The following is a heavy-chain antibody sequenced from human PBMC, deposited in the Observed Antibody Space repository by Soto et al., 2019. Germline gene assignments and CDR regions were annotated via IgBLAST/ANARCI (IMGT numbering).Heavy chain of an antibody. CDR3: AKDRIAGCSSTRCYPPIDYYYGMDV. CDR1: GFTFSSYA. J-gene: IGHJ6*02. D-gene: IGHD2-2*01. Sequence: GGSLRLSCAASGFTFSSYAMSWVRQAPGKGLEWVSAISGSGGSTYYADSVKGRFTISRDNSKNTLYLQMNSLRAEDTAVYYWAKDRIAGCSSTRCYPPIDYYYGMDVWGQGTTVTVSS. V-gene: IGHV3-23*01. CDR2: ISGSGGST.